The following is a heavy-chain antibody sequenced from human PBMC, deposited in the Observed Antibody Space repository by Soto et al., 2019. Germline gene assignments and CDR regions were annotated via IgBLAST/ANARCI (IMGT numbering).Heavy chain of an antibody. V-gene: IGHV3-74*01. CDR3: ARGGAYGDYRSDF. D-gene: IGHD4-17*01. Sequence: EVQLVESGGGLAQPGGPLRLSCAASGFNFSVYWMHWVRQPPGKGLVWVARLNSDGTYASSADSVKGRLTISRDNAKNTLYLQLNSLRAEDTAVYYCARGGAYGDYRSDFWGQGTLVTVSS. CDR1: GFNFSVYW. CDR2: LNSDGTYA. J-gene: IGHJ4*02.